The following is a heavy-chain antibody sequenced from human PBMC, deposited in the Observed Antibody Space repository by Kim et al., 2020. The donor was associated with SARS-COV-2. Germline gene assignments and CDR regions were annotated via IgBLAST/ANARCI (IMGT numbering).Heavy chain of an antibody. D-gene: IGHD6-13*01. CDR2: ISHDERNR. J-gene: IGHJ4*01. CDR1: GFSFNGYR. V-gene: IGHV3-30*04. CDR3: VRDGWIAASRTLFDF. Sequence: GGSLRLSCAASGFSFNGYRMHWVRQAPGKGLEWVAAISHDERNRNYADSVKGRLTISRDNSRNTLYLQMNSLRVDDTAVYYCVRDGWIAASRTLFDFWG.